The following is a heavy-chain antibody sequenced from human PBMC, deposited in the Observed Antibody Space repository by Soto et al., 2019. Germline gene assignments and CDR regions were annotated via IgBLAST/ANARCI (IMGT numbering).Heavy chain of an antibody. J-gene: IGHJ3*02. CDR3: ARSFKSMVGGVIDAFDI. CDR2: IYHSGST. D-gene: IGHD3-10*01. CDR1: SGSLSSSNW. V-gene: IGHV4-4*02. Sequence: SETLSLTCAVSSGSLSSSNWWSWVRQPPGKGLEWIGEIYHSGSTNYNPSLKSRVTISVDKSKNQFSLKLSSVTAADTAVYYCARSFKSMVGGVIDAFDIWGQGTMVTVSS.